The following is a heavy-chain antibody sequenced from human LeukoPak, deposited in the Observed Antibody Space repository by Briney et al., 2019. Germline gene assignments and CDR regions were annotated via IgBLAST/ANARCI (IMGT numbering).Heavy chain of an antibody. J-gene: IGHJ4*02. D-gene: IGHD5-24*01. Sequence: SETLSLTCTVSGGSIGSSSYYWGWIRQPPGKGLEWIGSIYYSGSTYYNPSLKSRVTISVDTSKNQFSLKLSSVTAADTAVYYCAREVMATIGGCFDYWGQGTLVTVSS. V-gene: IGHV4-39*07. CDR1: GGSIGSSSYY. CDR2: IYYSGST. CDR3: AREVMATIGGCFDY.